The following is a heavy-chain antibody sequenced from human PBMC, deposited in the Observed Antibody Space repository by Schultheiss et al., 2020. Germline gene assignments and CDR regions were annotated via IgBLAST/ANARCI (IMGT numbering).Heavy chain of an antibody. V-gene: IGHV5-51*01. CDR3: ARGFYYGSGRHNAFDI. Sequence: GESLKISCKGSGYSFTSYWIGWVRQMPGKGLEWMGIIYPGDSDTRYSPSFQGQVTISADKSISTAYLQWSSLKASDTAMYYCARGFYYGSGRHNAFDIWGQGTMVTVSS. D-gene: IGHD3-10*01. CDR2: IYPGDSDT. CDR1: GYSFTSYW. J-gene: IGHJ3*02.